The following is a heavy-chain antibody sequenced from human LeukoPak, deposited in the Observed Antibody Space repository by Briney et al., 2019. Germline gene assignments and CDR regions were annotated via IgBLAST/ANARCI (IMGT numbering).Heavy chain of an antibody. Sequence: ASVKVSCKASGYTFTGYYMHWVRQAPGQGLEWMGWISAYNGNTNYAQKLQGRVTMTTDTSTSTAYMELRSLRSDDTAVYYCARDERAAFDYWGQGTLVTVSS. D-gene: IGHD2-15*01. J-gene: IGHJ4*02. V-gene: IGHV1-18*04. CDR3: ARDERAAFDY. CDR2: ISAYNGNT. CDR1: GYTFTGYY.